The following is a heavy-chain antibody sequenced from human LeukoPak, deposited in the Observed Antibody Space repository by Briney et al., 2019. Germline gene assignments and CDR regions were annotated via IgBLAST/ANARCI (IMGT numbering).Heavy chain of an antibody. CDR2: IYSGDST. CDR3: ARDPASIEATAQ. J-gene: IGHJ4*02. CDR1: GFTPSSNY. Sequence: PGGSLRLSCAASGFTPSSNYMSWVSQAPGKGLEWVSVIYSGDSTKYADSVRGRFTISRNNSKSTLYLQMNSLRAEDTAVYYCARDPASIEATAQWGQGTLVTVSS. D-gene: IGHD5-12*01. V-gene: IGHV3-53*01.